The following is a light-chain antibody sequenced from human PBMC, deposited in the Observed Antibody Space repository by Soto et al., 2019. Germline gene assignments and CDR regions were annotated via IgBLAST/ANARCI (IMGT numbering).Light chain of an antibody. J-gene: IGKJ2*01. CDR1: QSVSTY. V-gene: IGKV3-15*01. CDR3: QQYYNWPPYT. CDR2: GAS. Sequence: EIVMTQSPATLSVSPGERATLSCSASQSVSTYVAWYQQKPGQAPRLLIYGASSRATGTPARFGGSGSGTEFTLTISSLQSEDFALYYCQQYYNWPPYTFGQGTKVDI.